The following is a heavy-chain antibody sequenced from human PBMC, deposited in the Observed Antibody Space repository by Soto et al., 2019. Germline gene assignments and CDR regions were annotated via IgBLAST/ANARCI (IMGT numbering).Heavy chain of an antibody. Sequence: GESLKISCKGSGYSFTSYWISWVRQMPGKGLEWMGRIDPSDSYTNYSPSFQGHVTISADKSISTAYLQWSSLKASDTAMYYCARHRIAAAGTGNYGMDVWGQGTTVTAP. CDR1: GYSFTSYW. D-gene: IGHD6-13*01. CDR3: ARHRIAAAGTGNYGMDV. J-gene: IGHJ6*02. CDR2: IDPSDSYT. V-gene: IGHV5-10-1*01.